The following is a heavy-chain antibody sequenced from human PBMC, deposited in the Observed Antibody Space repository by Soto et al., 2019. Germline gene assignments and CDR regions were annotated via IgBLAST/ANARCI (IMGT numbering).Heavy chain of an antibody. D-gene: IGHD4-17*01. Sequence: QLLESGGGLVQPGGSLRLSCAASGFTFSDYAMTWVRQAPGKGLEWVSGIIASGTYSKYADSVNGRFTISRDNAKNTLYLQMNGLRVEDTAVYFCAKEPNGDYIGAFDFWGQGTMVTVSS. CDR3: AKEPNGDYIGAFDF. V-gene: IGHV3-23*01. CDR2: IIASGTYS. CDR1: GFTFSDYA. J-gene: IGHJ3*01.